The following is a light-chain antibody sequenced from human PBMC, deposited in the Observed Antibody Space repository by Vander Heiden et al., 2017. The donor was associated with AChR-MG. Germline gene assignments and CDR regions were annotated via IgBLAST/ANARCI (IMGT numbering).Light chain of an antibody. CDR1: SGHSTYA. V-gene: IGLV4-69*01. CDR2: LNSDGSH. CDR3: QTWGNGFRV. Sequence: QLVLPQSPSASASLGASVKLTCTLSSGHSTYAITWHQQQPEKGPRFLMKLNSDGSHNKGDGIPDRFSGSTSGAERYLTISSLQSEDEADYYCQTWGNGFRVFGGGTKLTVL. J-gene: IGLJ3*02.